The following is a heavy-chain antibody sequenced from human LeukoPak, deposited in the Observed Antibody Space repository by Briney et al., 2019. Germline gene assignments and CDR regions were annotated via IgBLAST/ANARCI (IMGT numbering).Heavy chain of an antibody. CDR3: ACGTTEPTAEFDY. CDR1: GGTFSSYA. V-gene: IGHV1-69*04. Sequence: GASMKVSCKASGGTFSSYAISWVRQAPGQGLEWMGRIIPILGIANYAQKFQGRVTITADKSTSTAYMELSSLRSEDTAVYYCACGTTEPTAEFDYWGQGTLVTVSS. D-gene: IGHD1-1*01. CDR2: IIPILGIA. J-gene: IGHJ4*02.